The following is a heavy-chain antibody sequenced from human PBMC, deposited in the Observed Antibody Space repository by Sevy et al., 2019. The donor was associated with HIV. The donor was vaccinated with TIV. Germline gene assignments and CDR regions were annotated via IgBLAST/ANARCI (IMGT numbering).Heavy chain of an antibody. J-gene: IGHJ6*02. CDR1: GFTFDDHG. CDR2: VSWNGRSL. D-gene: IGHD3-10*01. Sequence: GGSLRLSCVTSGFTFDDHGMHWVREIPGKGLEWVSGVSWNGRSLGYADTVKGRFIISRDHATKSASLQMNSLRTEDTALYYCARDAGTGGSYMGYYFGMDVWGQGITVTVSS. V-gene: IGHV3-9*01. CDR3: ARDAGTGGSYMGYYFGMDV.